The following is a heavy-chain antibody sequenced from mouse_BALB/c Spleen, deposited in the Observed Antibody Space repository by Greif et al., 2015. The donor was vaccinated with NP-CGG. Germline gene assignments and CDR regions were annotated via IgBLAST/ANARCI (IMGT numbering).Heavy chain of an antibody. CDR2: INPGSGGT. D-gene: IGHD2-4*01. CDR1: GYAFTNYL. CDR3: ARSTMITKFAY. V-gene: IGHV1-54*01. J-gene: IGHJ3*01. Sequence: VKLQESGAELVRPGTSVKVSCKASGYAFTNYLIEWVKQRPGQGLEWIGVINPGSGGTNYNEKFKGKATLTADKSSNTAYMQLSSLTSDDSAVYFCARSTMITKFAYWGQGTLVTVSA.